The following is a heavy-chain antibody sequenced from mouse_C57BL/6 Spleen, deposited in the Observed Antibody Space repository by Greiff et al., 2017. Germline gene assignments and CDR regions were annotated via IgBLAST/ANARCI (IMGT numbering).Heavy chain of an antibody. CDR1: GYTFTSYW. Sequence: QVQLQQPGAELVKPGASVKLSCKASGYTFTSYWMHWVKQRPGRGLEWIGWIDPNSGGTKYNEKFKSKATLTVDKPSSTAYMQLSSLKSEDSAVYYCARRDEVWYAMDYWGQGTSVTVAS. CDR3: ARRDEVWYAMDY. CDR2: IDPNSGGT. V-gene: IGHV1-72*01. J-gene: IGHJ4*01.